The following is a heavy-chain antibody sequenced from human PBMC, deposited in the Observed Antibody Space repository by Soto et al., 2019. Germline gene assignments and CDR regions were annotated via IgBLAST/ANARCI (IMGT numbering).Heavy chain of an antibody. J-gene: IGHJ4*02. V-gene: IGHV3-33*01. CDR2: IWYDGSNK. CDR1: GFTFSSYG. CDR3: ARDWGYYYDSSGYYVPGY. Sequence: SLRLSCAASGFTFSSYGMHWVRQAPGKGLEWVAVIWYDGSNKYYADSVKGRFTISRDNSKNTLYLQMNSLRAEDTAVYYCARDWGYYYDSSGYYVPGYWGQGTLVTVSS. D-gene: IGHD3-22*01.